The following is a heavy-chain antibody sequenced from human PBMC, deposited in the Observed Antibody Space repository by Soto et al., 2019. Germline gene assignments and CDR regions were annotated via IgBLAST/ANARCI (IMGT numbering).Heavy chain of an antibody. CDR1: VGTFSSYA. J-gene: IGHJ5*02. CDR2: IIPIFGTA. V-gene: IGHV1-69*12. CDR3: ARDGSGSYYET. D-gene: IGHD3-10*01. Sequence: QVHLVQSGAEVKKHGSSVKVSCKASVGTFSSYAIIWVRQAPGQGLEWMGGIIPIFGTANYAQKFQGRVTITAEEATSTAYMELSSLRSEYKAAYYCARDGSGSYYETWGQGTLVTLSS.